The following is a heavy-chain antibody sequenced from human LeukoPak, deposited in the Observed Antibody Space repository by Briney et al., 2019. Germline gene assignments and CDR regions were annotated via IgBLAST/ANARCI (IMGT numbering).Heavy chain of an antibody. V-gene: IGHV3-21*01. CDR3: ARDMADDYGDDGMDV. J-gene: IGHJ6*02. CDR2: ISSSSSYI. Sequence: GGSLRLSCAASGFTFSGYSMNWVRQAPGKGLEWVSSISSSSSYIYYADSVKGRFTISRDNAKNSLYLQMNSLRAEDTAVYYCARDMADDYGDDGMDVWGQGTTVTVSS. CDR1: GFTFSGYS. D-gene: IGHD4-17*01.